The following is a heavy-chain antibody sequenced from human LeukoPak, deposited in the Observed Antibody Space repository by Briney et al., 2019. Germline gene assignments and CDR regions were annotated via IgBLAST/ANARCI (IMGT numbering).Heavy chain of an antibody. CDR2: INPNSGGT. V-gene: IGHV1-2*02. CDR1: GFTFSSYA. D-gene: IGHD1-26*01. J-gene: IGHJ4*02. CDR3: ARGPYSGSYYENYFDY. Sequence: GGSLRLSCAASGFTFSSYAMHWVRQAPGQGLEWMGWINPNSGGTNYAQKFQGRVTMTRDTSISTAYMELSRLRSDDTAVYYCARGPYSGSYYENYFDYWGQGTLVTVSS.